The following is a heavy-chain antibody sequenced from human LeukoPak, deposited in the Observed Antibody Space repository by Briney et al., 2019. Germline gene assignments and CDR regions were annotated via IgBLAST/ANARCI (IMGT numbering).Heavy chain of an antibody. CDR1: GGSFSGYY. CDR2: INHSGST. V-gene: IGHV4-34*01. D-gene: IGHD5-24*01. Sequence: SETLSLTCAVYGGSFSGYYWSWIRQPPGKGLEWIGEINHSGSTNYNPSLKSRVTISVDTSKNQLSLQLNSVTPEDTAVYYCARDRPRGEGYNYFDYWGQGILVTVSS. CDR3: ARDRPRGEGYNYFDY. J-gene: IGHJ4*02.